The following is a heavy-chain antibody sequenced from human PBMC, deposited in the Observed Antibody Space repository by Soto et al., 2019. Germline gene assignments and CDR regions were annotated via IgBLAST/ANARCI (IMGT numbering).Heavy chain of an antibody. J-gene: IGHJ4*02. V-gene: IGHV3-48*01. CDR1: GFTFSSYS. Sequence: PGGSLRLSCAASGFTFSSYSMNWVRQAPGKGLEWVSYISSSSSTIYYADFVKGRFTISRDNAKNSLYLQMNSLRAEDTAVYYCAGDPKPPMYCSGGSCEPSWGQGTLVTVSS. D-gene: IGHD2-15*01. CDR3: AGDPKPPMYCSGGSCEPS. CDR2: ISSSSSTI.